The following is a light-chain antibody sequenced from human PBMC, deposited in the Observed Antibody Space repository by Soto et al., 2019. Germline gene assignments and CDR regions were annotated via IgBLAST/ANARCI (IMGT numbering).Light chain of an antibody. Sequence: AIRMTQSPSSFSASTGDRVTITCRASQGIISHLAWYQLKPGKAPRLLIYTASYLESGVPSRFSGSGSGTDFTLAISSLQSEDFAVYYCQQYFSYPLTFGGGTKVEIK. CDR3: QQYFSYPLT. J-gene: IGKJ4*01. V-gene: IGKV1-8*01. CDR2: TAS. CDR1: QGIISH.